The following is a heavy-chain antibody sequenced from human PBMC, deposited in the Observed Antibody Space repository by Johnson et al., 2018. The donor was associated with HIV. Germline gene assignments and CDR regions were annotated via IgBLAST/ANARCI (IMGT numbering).Heavy chain of an antibody. D-gene: IGHD1-26*01. CDR1: GFTFDDYA. CDR3: AKCLSVSYPRDAFDI. J-gene: IGHJ3*02. Sequence: VQLVESGGGLVQPGRSLRLSCAASGFTFDDYAMHWVRQAPGKGLEWVSGISWNSGSIGYADSVKGRFTISRDNAKNSLYLQMNSLRAEDTALYYCAKCLSVSYPRDAFDIWGQGTMVTVSS. V-gene: IGHV3-9*01. CDR2: ISWNSGSI.